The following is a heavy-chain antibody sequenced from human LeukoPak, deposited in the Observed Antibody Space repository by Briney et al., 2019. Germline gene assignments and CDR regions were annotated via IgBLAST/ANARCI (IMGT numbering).Heavy chain of an antibody. CDR1: GFTFNSYW. D-gene: IGHD2/OR15-2a*01. CDR3: ARDWFHAIDY. Sequence: GGSLRLSCVASGFTFNSYWMSWVRQAPGKGLEWVANIKQDGGKKYYVDSVKGRFTISRDNAKNSLYLQMNSLRAEDTAVYYCARDWFHAIDYWGQGTLVTVSS. V-gene: IGHV3-7*01. CDR2: IKQDGGKK. J-gene: IGHJ4*02.